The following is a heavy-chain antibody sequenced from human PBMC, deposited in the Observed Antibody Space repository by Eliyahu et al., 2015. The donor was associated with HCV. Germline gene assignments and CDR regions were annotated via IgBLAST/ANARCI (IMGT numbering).Heavy chain of an antibody. Sequence: GLEWVSYISSSSSTIYYADSVKGRFTISRDNAKNSLYLQMNSLRAEDTAVYYCARSITGTLWWGQGTLVTVSS. CDR2: ISSSSSTI. V-gene: IGHV3-48*01. CDR3: ARSITGTLW. J-gene: IGHJ4*02. D-gene: IGHD1-20*01.